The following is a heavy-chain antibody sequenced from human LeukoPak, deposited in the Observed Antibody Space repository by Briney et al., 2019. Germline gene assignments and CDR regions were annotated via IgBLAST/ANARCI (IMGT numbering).Heavy chain of an antibody. CDR3: ARLLRVVITGAGAFDI. V-gene: IGHV5-51*01. CDR1: GYSFTSYW. CDR2: IYPGDSDT. D-gene: IGHD3-22*01. Sequence: GESLKISCKGSGYSFTSYWIGWVRQMPGKGLEWMGIIYPGDSDTRYSPSFQGQVTISADKSISTAYLQWSSLKASDTAMYYCARLLRVVITGAGAFDIWGQGTMVTVSS. J-gene: IGHJ3*02.